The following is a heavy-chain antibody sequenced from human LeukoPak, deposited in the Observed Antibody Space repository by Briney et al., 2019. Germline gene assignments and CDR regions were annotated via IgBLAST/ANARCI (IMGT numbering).Heavy chain of an antibody. Sequence: GGSLRLSCAASGFTFSDFWMHWVRQAPGKGLVWVSRINSGGTVTNYADSVKGRFTITRDNAKNSLYLQMNSLRAEDTAVYYCARGRLGSGYYWGYWGQGTLVTVSS. CDR3: ARGRLGSGYYWGY. D-gene: IGHD3-22*01. CDR2: INSGGTVT. J-gene: IGHJ4*02. CDR1: GFTFSDFW. V-gene: IGHV3-74*01.